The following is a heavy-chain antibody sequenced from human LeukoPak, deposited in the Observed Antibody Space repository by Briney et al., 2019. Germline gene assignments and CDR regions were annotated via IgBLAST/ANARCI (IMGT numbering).Heavy chain of an antibody. CDR2: IYSDGTT. D-gene: IGHD1-1*01. CDR3: ARAPNWRFDH. V-gene: IGHV3-53*01. Sequence: GGSLRLSCAASGFSVSSIYMNWVRQAPGKGLEWVSVIYSDGTTYYADSVKGRFTISRDDSKNTLYLHMNILRAEDTAVYYCARAPNWRFDHWGQGTLVTVSS. CDR1: GFSVSSIY. J-gene: IGHJ4*02.